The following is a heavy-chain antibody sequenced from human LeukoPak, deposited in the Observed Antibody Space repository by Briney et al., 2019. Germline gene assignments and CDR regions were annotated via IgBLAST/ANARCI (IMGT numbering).Heavy chain of an antibody. D-gene: IGHD2-15*01. Sequence: PSETLSLTCTVSGGSISSGGYYWSWIRQHPGKGLEWIGYIYYSGSTYYNPSLKSRVTISVDTSKNQFSLKLSSVTAADTAVYYCARDQAGGLDAFDIWGQGTMVTVSS. J-gene: IGHJ3*02. CDR2: IYYSGST. CDR3: ARDQAGGLDAFDI. V-gene: IGHV4-31*03. CDR1: GGSISSGGYY.